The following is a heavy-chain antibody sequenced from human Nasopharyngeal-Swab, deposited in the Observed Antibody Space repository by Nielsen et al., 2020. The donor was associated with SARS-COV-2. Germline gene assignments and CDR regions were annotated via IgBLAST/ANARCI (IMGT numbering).Heavy chain of an antibody. CDR1: GFTFSSYS. V-gene: IGHV3-30*03. CDR2: ISYDGSNI. Sequence: GESLKISCAASGFTFSSYSMNWVRQAPGKGLECVALISYDGSNIQYADSVRGRFTISRDNPKNTLYLQMNSLTTDDTAVYYCARDEVQQGTTTVGYLDYWGQGTLVTVSP. CDR3: ARDEVQQGTTTVGYLDY. J-gene: IGHJ4*02. D-gene: IGHD4-23*01.